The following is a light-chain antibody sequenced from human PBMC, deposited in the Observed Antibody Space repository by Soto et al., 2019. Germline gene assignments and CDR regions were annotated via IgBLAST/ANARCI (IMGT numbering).Light chain of an antibody. J-gene: IGKJ1*01. V-gene: IGKV3-20*01. Sequence: EIVLTQSPGTLSLSPGERATLSCRASQSVSFTYLAWYQQKPGQAPRLLIYGASSRATGVPDRFSGSGSGTDSTLTISRLEPEDFAVYYCQQYGNSPETFGQGTKVEIK. CDR2: GAS. CDR3: QQYGNSPET. CDR1: QSVSFTY.